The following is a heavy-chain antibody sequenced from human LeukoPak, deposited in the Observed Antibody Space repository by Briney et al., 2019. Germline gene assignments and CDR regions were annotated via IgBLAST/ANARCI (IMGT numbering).Heavy chain of an antibody. CDR3: ARADGTGATRAAFDI. J-gene: IGHJ3*02. CDR1: GGSISRSTYY. D-gene: IGHD1-26*01. Sequence: SETLSLTCTVSGGSISRSTYYWGWIRQPPGKGLEWIGNIYYSGSTYYNPSLKSRVTISVDTSKNQFSLKLSSVTAADTAVYYCARADGTGATRAAFDIWGQGTMVTVSS. V-gene: IGHV4-39*01. CDR2: IYYSGST.